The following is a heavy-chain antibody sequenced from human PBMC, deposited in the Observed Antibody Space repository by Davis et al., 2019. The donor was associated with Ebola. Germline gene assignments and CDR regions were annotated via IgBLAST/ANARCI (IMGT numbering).Heavy chain of an antibody. V-gene: IGHV4-38-2*02. J-gene: IGHJ4*02. CDR3: AREWSGGANDQ. CDR2: MHHTGIT. D-gene: IGHD2-15*01. CDR1: GYSISSGFD. Sequence: PSETLSLTCTVSGYSISSGFDWGWIRQSPEKGLEWIGSMHHTGITYYNPSLKSRVTISIDTSRNQFSLRLSSVTAADTAVYYCAREWSGGANDQWGQGTLVTVSS.